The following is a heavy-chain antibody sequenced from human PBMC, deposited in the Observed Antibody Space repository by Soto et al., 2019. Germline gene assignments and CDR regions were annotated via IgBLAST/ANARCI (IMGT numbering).Heavy chain of an antibody. CDR2: IYYSGST. D-gene: IGHD4-4*01. J-gene: IGHJ6*02. Sequence: SETLSLTCTVSGGSISSGGYYWSWIRQHPGKGLEWIGYIYYSGSTYYNPSLKSRVTISVDTSKNQFSLKLSSVTAADTAVYYCARRREIHSKGNYGMDVWGQGTTVTVSS. CDR1: GGSISSGGYY. V-gene: IGHV4-31*03. CDR3: ARRREIHSKGNYGMDV.